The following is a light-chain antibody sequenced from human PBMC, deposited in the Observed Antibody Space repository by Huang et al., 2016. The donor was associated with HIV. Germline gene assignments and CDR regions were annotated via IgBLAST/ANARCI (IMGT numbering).Light chain of an antibody. CDR1: QSVRSY. CDR2: DTS. V-gene: IGKV3-11*01. J-gene: IGKJ4*01. CDR3: QQRSNWPLT. Sequence: EIVLTQSPATLSVSPGETATLSCRASQSVRSYLAWYQHKPGQAPRLLIYDTSIRASGVPGRISGGGSGTDFTLTISGLEPEDFAVYYCQQRSNWPLTFGGGTKVEI.